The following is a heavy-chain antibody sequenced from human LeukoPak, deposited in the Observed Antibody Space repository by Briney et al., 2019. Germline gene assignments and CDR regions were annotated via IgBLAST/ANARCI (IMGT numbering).Heavy chain of an antibody. V-gene: IGHV3-53*01. CDR1: GFTVSSNY. CDR3: ARGVYYDFWSVFDY. Sequence: GGSLRLSCAASGFTVSSNYMSWVRQAPGKGLEWVSVIYSGGSTYYADSVKGRFTISRHNSKNTLYLQMNSLRAEDTAVYYCARGVYYDFWSVFDYWGQGTLVTVSS. J-gene: IGHJ4*02. CDR2: IYSGGST. D-gene: IGHD3-3*01.